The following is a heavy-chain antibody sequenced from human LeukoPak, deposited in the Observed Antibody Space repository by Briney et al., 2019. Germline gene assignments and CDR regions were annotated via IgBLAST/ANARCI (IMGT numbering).Heavy chain of an antibody. CDR2: IYHSGST. Sequence: TLSLTCAVSGGSISSGDSSWSWIRQPPGKGLEWIGNIYHSGSTYYNPSLKSRVTISVDRSKNQFSLKLSSVTAADTAVYYCASTIAMAGSSFDYWGQGTLVTVSS. CDR1: GGSISSGDSS. V-gene: IGHV4-30-2*01. D-gene: IGHD6-19*01. J-gene: IGHJ4*02. CDR3: ASTIAMAGSSFDY.